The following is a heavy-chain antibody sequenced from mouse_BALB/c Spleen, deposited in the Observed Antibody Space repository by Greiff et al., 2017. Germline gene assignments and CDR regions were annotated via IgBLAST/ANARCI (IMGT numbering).Heavy chain of an antibody. V-gene: IGHV14-1*02. CDR2: IDPENGNT. CDR3: AIDPYARDY. D-gene: IGHD6-5*01. J-gene: IGHJ2*01. CDR1: GFNIKDYY. Sequence: VQLQQSGAELVRPGALVKLSCKASGFNIKDYYMHWVKQRPEQGLEWIGWIDPENGNTIYDPKFQGKASITADTSSNTAYLQLSSLTSEDTAVYYCAIDPYARDYWGQGTTLTVSS.